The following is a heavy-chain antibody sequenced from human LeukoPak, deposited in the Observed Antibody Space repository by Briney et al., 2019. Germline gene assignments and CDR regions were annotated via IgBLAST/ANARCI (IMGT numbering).Heavy chain of an antibody. CDR2: INHSGST. CDR3: ARGRGYCSSTSCYPHYYGMDV. CDR1: GGSFSGYY. V-gene: IGHV4-34*01. Sequence: SETLSLTCAVYGGSFSGYYWSWIRQPPGKGLGWIGEINHSGSTNYNPSLKSRVTISVDTSKNQFSLKLSSVTAADTAVYYCARGRGYCSSTSCYPHYYGMDVWGKGTTVTVSS. J-gene: IGHJ6*04. D-gene: IGHD2-2*01.